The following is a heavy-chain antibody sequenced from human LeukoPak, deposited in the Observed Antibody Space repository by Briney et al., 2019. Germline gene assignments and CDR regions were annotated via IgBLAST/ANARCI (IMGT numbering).Heavy chain of an antibody. D-gene: IGHD1-26*01. CDR2: INPNSGAS. Sequence: ASVKVSCKASGYTFTGHYMHWVRQAPGQALEWIGWINPNSGASKSAQKFQGRVTMTRDTSITTAYMELSRLTSDDTAVYYCAREITPVGGSPLIWFDPWGQGTLVTVSS. CDR1: GYTFTGHY. CDR3: AREITPVGGSPLIWFDP. J-gene: IGHJ5*02. V-gene: IGHV1-2*02.